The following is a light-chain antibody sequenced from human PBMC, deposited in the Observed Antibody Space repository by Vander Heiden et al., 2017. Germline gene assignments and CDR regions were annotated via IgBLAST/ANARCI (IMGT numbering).Light chain of an antibody. V-gene: IGLV2-14*01. J-gene: IGLJ2*01. CDR2: EVS. CDR1: SSDVGGYNY. CDR3: SSYASSSTLL. Sequence: QSALTQPASVSGSPGQSITISCTGTSSDVGGYNYVSWYQQHPGKAPKFMIYEVSKRPSGVSNRFSGSKSGNTASLSISGLKAEDEAYYYCSSYASSSTLLFGGGTKLTVL.